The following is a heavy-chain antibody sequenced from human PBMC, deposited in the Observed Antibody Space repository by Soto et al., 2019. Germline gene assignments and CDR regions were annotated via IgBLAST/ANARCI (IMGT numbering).Heavy chain of an antibody. CDR2: TYYRSKWYN. CDR3: ARLLDTAMGYYYYGMDV. V-gene: IGHV6-1*01. Sequence: PSQTLSLTCAISGDSVSSNSAAWNWIRQSPSRGLEWLGRTYYRSKWYNDYAVSVKSRITINPDTSKNQFSLQLNSVTPEDTAVYYCARLLDTAMGYYYYGMDVWGQGTTVTVS. CDR1: GDSVSSNSAA. J-gene: IGHJ6*02. D-gene: IGHD5-18*01.